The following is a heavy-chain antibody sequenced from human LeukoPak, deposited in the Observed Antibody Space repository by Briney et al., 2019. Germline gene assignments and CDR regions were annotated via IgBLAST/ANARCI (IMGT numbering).Heavy chain of an antibody. Sequence: PGGSLRLSSAASGFTFDDYGMSWVRQAPGKGLEWVSGINWNGGSTGYADSVKGRFTISRDNAKNSLYLQMNSLRAEDTALYYCARDLGYCSSTSCLNWFDPWGQGTLVTVSS. CDR1: GFTFDDYG. V-gene: IGHV3-20*04. CDR3: ARDLGYCSSTSCLNWFDP. D-gene: IGHD2-2*01. J-gene: IGHJ5*02. CDR2: INWNGGST.